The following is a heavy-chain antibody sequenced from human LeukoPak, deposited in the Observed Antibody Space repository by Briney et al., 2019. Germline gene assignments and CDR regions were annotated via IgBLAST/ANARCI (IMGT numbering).Heavy chain of an antibody. J-gene: IGHJ4*02. D-gene: IGHD3-9*01. CDR3: ARTARRYFDWSAYYFDY. CDR2: ISSSSSYI. Sequence: GGSLRLSCAASGFTFSSYSMNWVRQAPGKGLEWVSSISSSSSYIYYADSVKGRLTISRDNAKNSLYLQMNSLRAEDTAVYYCARTARRYFDWSAYYFDYWGQGTLVTVSS. CDR1: GFTFSSYS. V-gene: IGHV3-21*01.